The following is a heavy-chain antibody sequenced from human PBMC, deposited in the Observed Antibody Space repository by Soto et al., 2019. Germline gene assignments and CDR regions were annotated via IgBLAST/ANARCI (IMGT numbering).Heavy chain of an antibody. CDR1: GFTFRSFG. CDR2: VSYDGNHK. V-gene: IGHV3-30*18. Sequence: QVQLVESGGGVIQPGTSLSLSCGSSGFTFRSFGMYWVRQAPGKGLEWVAVVSYDGNHKYYADSVKGRFTVSRDNAKNMLYLKMNSLRGEDTAVYYCAKDVGQQLVLNYGMDVWGQGTTVTVSS. D-gene: IGHD6-13*01. J-gene: IGHJ6*02. CDR3: AKDVGQQLVLNYGMDV.